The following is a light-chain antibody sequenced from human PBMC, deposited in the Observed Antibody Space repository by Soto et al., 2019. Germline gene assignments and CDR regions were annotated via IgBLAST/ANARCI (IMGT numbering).Light chain of an antibody. CDR3: SSYTSSSTLVV. CDR1: CSDVGDYNY. Sequence: QSALTQPASVSGSPGQSITISCTGTCSDVGDYNYVSWYQQHPGKAPKLMISDVSNRPSGVSYRFSGSKSGNTASLTISGLQAEDEADYYCSSYTSSSTLVVFGGGTKLTVL. J-gene: IGLJ2*01. V-gene: IGLV2-14*01. CDR2: DVS.